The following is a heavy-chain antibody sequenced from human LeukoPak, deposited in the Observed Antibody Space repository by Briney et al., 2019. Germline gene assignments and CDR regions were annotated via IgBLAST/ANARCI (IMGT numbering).Heavy chain of an antibody. Sequence: GGSLRLSCAASGFTFNTYNMHWVRQAPGKGLEWVSYISDSSSTTYYADSLKGRFTISRDNAKNSLYLQMNSLRAEDTAVYYCARLLHPVNWFDPWGQGTLVTVSS. CDR2: ISDSSSTT. V-gene: IGHV3-48*01. CDR3: ARLLHPVNWFDP. D-gene: IGHD4-17*01. J-gene: IGHJ5*02. CDR1: GFTFNTYN.